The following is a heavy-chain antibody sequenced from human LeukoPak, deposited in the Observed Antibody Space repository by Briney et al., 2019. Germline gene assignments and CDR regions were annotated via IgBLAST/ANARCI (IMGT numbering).Heavy chain of an antibody. CDR2: IYTSGST. J-gene: IGHJ4*02. D-gene: IGHD3-10*01. Sequence: SETLSLTCTVSGGSISSYYWSWIRQHPGKGLEWIGYIYTSGSTNYNPSLKSRVTISVDTSKNQFSLKLSSVTAADTAVYYCARRGSGSYSPHYFDYWGQGTLVTVSS. CDR3: ARRGSGSYSPHYFDY. V-gene: IGHV4-4*09. CDR1: GGSISSYY.